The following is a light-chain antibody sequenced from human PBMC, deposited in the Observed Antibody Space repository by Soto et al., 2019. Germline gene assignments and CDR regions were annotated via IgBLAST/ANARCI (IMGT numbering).Light chain of an antibody. J-gene: IGLJ3*02. CDR1: TGAVTSNYY. CDR2: SIS. CDR3: LLYYGGVHV. V-gene: IGLV7-43*01. Sequence: QAVVTQEPSVTVSPGGTVTLTCASSTGAVTSNYYPSWIQQKPGQAPRALIYSISNKHSWTPARFSGSLLGGKAALTLSDGQPADEADYYCLLYYGGVHVLGGGTKLTVL.